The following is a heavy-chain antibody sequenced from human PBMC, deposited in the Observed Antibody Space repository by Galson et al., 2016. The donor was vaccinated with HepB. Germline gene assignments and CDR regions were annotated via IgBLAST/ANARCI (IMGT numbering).Heavy chain of an antibody. Sequence: SLRLSCAASGFSFRSYAMHWVRQVPGKGLEWVAVISFDGSGEYYADSVKGRFTISRDNSKNTLYLQMNSLRVEDTAVYYCARGPGSYYRGREYYYGMDVWGQGTTVTVSS. CDR3: ARGPGSYYRGREYYYGMDV. J-gene: IGHJ6*02. D-gene: IGHD3-10*01. CDR1: GFSFRSYA. CDR2: ISFDGSGE. V-gene: IGHV3-30*04.